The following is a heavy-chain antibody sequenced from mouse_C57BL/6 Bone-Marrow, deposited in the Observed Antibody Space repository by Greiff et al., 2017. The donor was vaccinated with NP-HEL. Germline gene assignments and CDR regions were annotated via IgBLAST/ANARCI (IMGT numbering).Heavy chain of an antibody. Sequence: QVQLKESGPGLVQPSQSLSITCTVSGFSLTSYGVHWVRQSPGKGLEWLGVIWSGGSTDYNAAFISRLSISKDNSKSQVFFQMNSLQADDTAIYYCARHGSSLWYFDVWGTGTTVTVSS. J-gene: IGHJ1*03. D-gene: IGHD1-1*01. V-gene: IGHV2-2*01. CDR2: IWSGGST. CDR1: GFSLTSYG. CDR3: ARHGSSLWYFDV.